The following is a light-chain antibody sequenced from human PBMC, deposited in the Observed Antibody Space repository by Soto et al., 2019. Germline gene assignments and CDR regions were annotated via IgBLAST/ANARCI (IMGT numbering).Light chain of an antibody. CDR1: QSVNSN. CDR3: QQYRNWPRT. CDR2: GTS. V-gene: IGKV3-15*01. J-gene: IGKJ1*01. Sequence: EIVMTQSPATLSLSPGERATLSCRASQSVNSNLAWYQQKAGQAPRLLIYGTSTRATGIPARFSGSGSGTDFTLTINNLQSEDFAVYYCQQYRNWPRTFGQGTKVDIK.